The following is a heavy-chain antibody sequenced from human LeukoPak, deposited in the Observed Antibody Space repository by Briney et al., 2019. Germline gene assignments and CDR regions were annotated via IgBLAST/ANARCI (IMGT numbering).Heavy chain of an antibody. D-gene: IGHD6-13*01. CDR3: ARHTDIAPISSLKY. J-gene: IGHJ4*02. CDR2: IYYSGST. Sequence: ETLSLTCTVSGGSISSYYWSWIRQTPGKGLEWIGDIYYSGSTNYNPSLKSRVTISVDTSKNQFSLKLSSVTAADTAVYYCARHTDIAPISSLKYWGQGTLVTVSS. CDR1: GGSISSYY. V-gene: IGHV4-59*08.